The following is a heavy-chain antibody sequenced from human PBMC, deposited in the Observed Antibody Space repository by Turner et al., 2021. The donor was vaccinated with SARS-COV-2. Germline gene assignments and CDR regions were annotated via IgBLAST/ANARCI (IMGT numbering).Heavy chain of an antibody. CDR2: IDYSGGT. CDR1: SVSIDNYIYF. V-gene: IGHV4-39*01. J-gene: IGHJ3*01. CDR3: ARHCDKGAERCVTAFDF. D-gene: IGHD2-21*02. Sequence: QLQMQESGTGLVKPSETLSLTCTVPSVSIDNYIYFWGWIRQPPGKGLEWIVTIDYSGGTHYIPSLRSRVTMSIDTSKNHQFSLTLSSVTAADSAVYYCARHCDKGAERCVTAFDFWGQGTMVTVSS.